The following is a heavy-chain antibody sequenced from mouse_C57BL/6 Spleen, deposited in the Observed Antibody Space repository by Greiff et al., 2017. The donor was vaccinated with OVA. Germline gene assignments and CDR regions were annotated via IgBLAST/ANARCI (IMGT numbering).Heavy chain of an antibody. CDR3: TRSGDSYFDY. Sequence: VQLQQSGAELVRPGASVTLSCKASGYTFTDYEMHWVKQTPVHGLEWIGAIDPETGGTAYNQKFTGKAILTADTYSSTAYMELRSLTSEDSAVYYCTRSGDSYFDYWGQGTTLTVSS. D-gene: IGHD3-1*01. CDR2: IDPETGGT. J-gene: IGHJ2*01. V-gene: IGHV1-15*01. CDR1: GYTFTDYE.